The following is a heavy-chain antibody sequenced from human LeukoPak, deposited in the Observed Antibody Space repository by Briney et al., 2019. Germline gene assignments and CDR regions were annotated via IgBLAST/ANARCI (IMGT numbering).Heavy chain of an antibody. CDR3: TRDNSPGWFDP. CDR1: EFTFSVYW. Sequence: GGSLRLSCAASEFTFSVYWMHWVRQAPGKGLVWVSRISGDGASTSYADSVKGRFTISRDNAKNTVYLQMNSLRAKDTALYYCTRDNSPGWFDPWGQGTLVTVSS. D-gene: IGHD4-23*01. J-gene: IGHJ5*02. V-gene: IGHV3-74*01. CDR2: ISGDGAST.